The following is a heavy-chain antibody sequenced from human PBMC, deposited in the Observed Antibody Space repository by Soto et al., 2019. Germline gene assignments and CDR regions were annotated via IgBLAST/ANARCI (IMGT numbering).Heavy chain of an antibody. V-gene: IGHV4-34*01. CDR2: INHSGST. D-gene: IGHD6-25*01. Sequence: SETLSLTCAVYGGSFSGYYWSWIRQPPGKGLEWIGEINHSGSTNYNPSLKSRVTISVDTSKNQFSLKLSSVTAADTAVYYCARGLAAENWFDPWGQGTLVTVSS. J-gene: IGHJ5*02. CDR3: ARGLAAENWFDP. CDR1: GGSFSGYY.